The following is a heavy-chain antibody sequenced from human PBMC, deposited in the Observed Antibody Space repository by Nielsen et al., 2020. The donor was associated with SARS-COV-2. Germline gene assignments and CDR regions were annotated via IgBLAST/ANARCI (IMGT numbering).Heavy chain of an antibody. CDR3: AKSPYSSSWYASIDY. CDR1: GFTFSSYG. V-gene: IGHV3-33*06. J-gene: IGHJ4*02. D-gene: IGHD6-13*01. CDR2: IWYDGSNK. Sequence: GESLKISCAASGFTFSSYGMHWVRQAPGKGLEWVAVIWYDGSNKYYADSVKGRFTISRDNSKNTLYLQMNSLRAEDTAVYYCAKSPYSSSWYASIDYWGQGTLVTVSS.